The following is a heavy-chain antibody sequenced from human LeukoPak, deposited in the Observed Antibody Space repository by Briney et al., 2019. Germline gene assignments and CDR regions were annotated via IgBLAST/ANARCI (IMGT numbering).Heavy chain of an antibody. CDR3: ARAGYGDYYFDY. D-gene: IGHD4-17*01. CDR2: INPSGGST. CDR1: GYTFTSYY. Sequence: ASVKVSCKASGYTFTSYYMHWVRQAPGQGLEWTGIINPSGGSTSYAQKFQGRVTMTRDTSTSTVYMELSSLRSEDTAVYYCARAGYGDYYFDYWGQGTLVTVSS. V-gene: IGHV1-46*01. J-gene: IGHJ4*02.